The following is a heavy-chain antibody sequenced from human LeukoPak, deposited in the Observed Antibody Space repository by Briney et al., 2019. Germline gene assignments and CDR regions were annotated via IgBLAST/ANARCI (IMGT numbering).Heavy chain of an antibody. CDR3: ARDRGADYGDFDY. D-gene: IGHD3-10*01. CDR1: RSTFSGYS. J-gene: IGHJ4*02. CDR2: ISTGGSSI. V-gene: IGHV3-48*01. Sequence: GGSLRLSCTASRSTFSGYSFNWVRRSPGRGLEWVSYISTGGSSIYYADSVRGRFTSSRDNAKSSLHLQMNSLRGDDTGVYYCARDRGADYGDFDYWGQGTLVTVSS.